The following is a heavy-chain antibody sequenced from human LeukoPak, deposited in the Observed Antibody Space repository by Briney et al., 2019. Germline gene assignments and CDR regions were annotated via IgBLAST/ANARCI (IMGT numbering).Heavy chain of an antibody. V-gene: IGHV3-23*01. J-gene: IGHJ4*02. Sequence: PGRSLRLSCAASGFPFSNYAMSWVRQAPGKGLEWVSVIGSSGDNIYYADSVKGRLTISRDNSKNTLYLQMNSLRAEDTAVYYCAKQDIVFVPAAPLFKTEFDFWGQGALVTVSS. CDR1: GFPFSNYA. CDR3: AKQDIVFVPAAPLFKTEFDF. CDR2: IGSSGDNI. D-gene: IGHD2-2*01.